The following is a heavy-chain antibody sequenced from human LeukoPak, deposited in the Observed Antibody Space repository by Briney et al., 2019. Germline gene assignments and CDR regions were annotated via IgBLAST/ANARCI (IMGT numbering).Heavy chain of an antibody. V-gene: IGHV3-23*01. D-gene: IGHD4-17*01. CDR1: GFTFSSYG. CDR2: ICGSGGST. J-gene: IGHJ6*03. Sequence: GGSLRLSCAASGFTFSSYGMSWVRQAPGKGLEWVSDICGSGGSTYYADSVKGPFTISRNNAKNSLYLQMNSLRAEDTAVYYCARDSAGVGDYGSFGFMDVWGKGTTVTISS. CDR3: ARDSAGVGDYGSFGFMDV.